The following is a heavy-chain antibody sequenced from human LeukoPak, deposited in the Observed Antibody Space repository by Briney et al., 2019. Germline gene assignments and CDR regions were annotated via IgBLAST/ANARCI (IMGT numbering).Heavy chain of an antibody. CDR2: IRYDGSIK. CDR3: AKDTNLYGSGSYLVY. J-gene: IGHJ4*02. V-gene: IGHV3-30*02. Sequence: GGSLRLSCAASGFTFSNYGLHWVRQAPGKGLEWVAFIRYDGSIKYYADSVKGRFTISRDNSNNTLSLQMNSLRAEDTAVYYCAKDTNLYGSGSYLVYWGQGTLVTVSS. D-gene: IGHD3-10*01. CDR1: GFTFSNYG.